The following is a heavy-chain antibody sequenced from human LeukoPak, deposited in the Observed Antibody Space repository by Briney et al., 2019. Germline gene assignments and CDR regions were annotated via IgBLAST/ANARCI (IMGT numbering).Heavy chain of an antibody. CDR1: GYSISSGYY. D-gene: IGHD3-9*01. CDR3: ARVDILTGYYYMDV. Sequence: SETLSLTCAVSGYSISSGYYWSWIRPPAGKGLEWIGRIYTSGSTNYNPSLKSRVTISVDTSKNQFSLKLSSVTAADTAVYYCARVDILTGYYYMDVWGKGTTVTVSS. J-gene: IGHJ6*03. CDR2: IYTSGST. V-gene: IGHV4-61*02.